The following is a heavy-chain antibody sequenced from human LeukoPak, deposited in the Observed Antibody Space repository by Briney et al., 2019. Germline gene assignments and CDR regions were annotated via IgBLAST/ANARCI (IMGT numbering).Heavy chain of an antibody. CDR1: GGSISSSSYY. V-gene: IGHV4-39*07. J-gene: IGHJ4*02. CDR3: ARGGPPTAYPHYYGSGSYSY. Sequence: SETLSLTCTVSGGSISSSSYYWGWIRQPPGKGLEWIGSICYIGSTYYNPSLKSRVTFSLATSKNQFSLKLSSVTAADTAVYYCARGGPPTAYPHYYGSGSYSYWGQGTLVTVSS. D-gene: IGHD3-10*01. CDR2: ICYIGST.